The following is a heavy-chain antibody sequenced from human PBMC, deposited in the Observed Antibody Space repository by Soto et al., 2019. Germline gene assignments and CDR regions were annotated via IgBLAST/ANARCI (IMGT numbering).Heavy chain of an antibody. D-gene: IGHD2-2*01. CDR2: MNPNSGNT. Sequence: ASVKVSCKASGYTFTSYDINWVRQATGQGLEWMGWMNPNSGNTGYAQKFQGRVTMTRNTSISTAYMELSSLRSEDTAVYYCARGRGVVVPAAMGMGTYYYYYMDVWGKGTTVTVSS. V-gene: IGHV1-8*01. CDR1: GYTFTSYD. CDR3: ARGRGVVVPAAMGMGTYYYYYMDV. J-gene: IGHJ6*03.